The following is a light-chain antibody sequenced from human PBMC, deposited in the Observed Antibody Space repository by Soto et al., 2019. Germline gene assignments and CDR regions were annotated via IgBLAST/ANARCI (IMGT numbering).Light chain of an antibody. CDR1: GSDIGGYNY. V-gene: IGLV2-14*03. CDR2: DVS. CDR3: SSYSLTSSLYV. Sequence: QSALAQPASVSGSPGQSITIYCISTGSDIGGYNYVSWYQPHPGQAPKLLIYDVSYRPSGISHRFSGSESADAASLTISGLQAEDEADYYCSSYSLTSSLYVFGTGTEVTV. J-gene: IGLJ1*01.